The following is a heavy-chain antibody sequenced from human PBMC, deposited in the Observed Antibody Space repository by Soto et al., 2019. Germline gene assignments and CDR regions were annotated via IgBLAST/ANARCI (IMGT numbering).Heavy chain of an antibody. CDR1: GFIFSDFS. V-gene: IGHV3-21*01. CDR3: AREKKHQSLGGRFGMDV. CDR2: IGSSGGYI. Sequence: PGGSLRLSCAVSGFIFSDFSMNWVRQAPGKGLEWVASIGSSGGYIFYADSVKGRFTISRDNAKKSLDLQINSLRAEDTAVYYCAREKKHQSLGGRFGMDVCGQGTKVTVSS. J-gene: IGHJ6*02. D-gene: IGHD2-2*01.